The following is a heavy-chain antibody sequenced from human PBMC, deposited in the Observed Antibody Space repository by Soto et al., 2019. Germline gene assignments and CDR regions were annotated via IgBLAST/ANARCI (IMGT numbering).Heavy chain of an antibody. D-gene: IGHD3-10*01. J-gene: IGHJ5*02. V-gene: IGHV3-30-3*01. CDR1: GXTLSSYS. CDR2: ISYDGSNK. CDR3: ARTLWFGEPKGHNWFDP. Sequence: GSLRLACAASGXTLSSYSMHWVRQAPGKGLELVAFISYDGSNKYYADSVKGRFTISRDNSKNTLYLQMNSLISEDKAVYYCARTLWFGEPKGHNWFDPWGQGSLFTVS.